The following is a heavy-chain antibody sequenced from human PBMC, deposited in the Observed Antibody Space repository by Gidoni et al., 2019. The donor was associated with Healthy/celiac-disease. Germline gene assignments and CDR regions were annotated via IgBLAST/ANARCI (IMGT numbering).Heavy chain of an antibody. J-gene: IGHJ6*02. CDR1: GFTFSSYA. V-gene: IGHV3-23*01. CDR2: ISGSGGST. Sequence: EVQLLESGGGLVQPGGSLRLSCAASGFTFSSYAMSWVRQAPGKGLEWVSAISGSGGSTYYADSVKGRFTISRDNSKNTLYLQMNSLRAEDTAVYYCAKGTSSSWQENYYYGMDVWGQGTTVTVSS. CDR3: AKGTSSSWQENYYYGMDV. D-gene: IGHD6-13*01.